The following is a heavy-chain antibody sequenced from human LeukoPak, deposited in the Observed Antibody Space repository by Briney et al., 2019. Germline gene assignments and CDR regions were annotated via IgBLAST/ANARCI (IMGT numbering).Heavy chain of an antibody. D-gene: IGHD5-12*01. CDR3: ARGLRLLDS. V-gene: IGHV3-64*01. J-gene: IGHJ4*02. Sequence: GGALRLSCATSGVTFFDYWMHGGRHALVEGVEYVSAISNSGGSDYYDNSVKGRFTITSDNSQNTLYLKMGSLRPEDMAVYYCARGLRLLDSWGQGALVTVPS. CDR2: ISNSGGSD. CDR1: GVTFFDYW.